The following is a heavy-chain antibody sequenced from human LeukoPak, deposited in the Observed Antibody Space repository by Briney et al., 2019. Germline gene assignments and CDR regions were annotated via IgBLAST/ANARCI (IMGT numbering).Heavy chain of an antibody. J-gene: IGHJ4*02. V-gene: IGHV4-39*07. CDR1: GGSISSSSYY. CDR3: ARSRSTYDSSGYLDY. D-gene: IGHD3-22*01. Sequence: PSETLSLTCTVSGGSISSSSYYWGWIRQPPGKGLEWIGSIYYSGSTYYNPSLKSRLTISVDTSKNQFSLMLTSVTAADTAVYFCARSRSTYDSSGYLDYWGQGALVTVSS. CDR2: IYYSGST.